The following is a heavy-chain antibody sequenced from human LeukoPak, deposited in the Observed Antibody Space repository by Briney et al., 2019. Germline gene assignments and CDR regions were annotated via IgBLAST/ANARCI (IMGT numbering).Heavy chain of an antibody. J-gene: IGHJ4*02. V-gene: IGHV1-46*01. CDR2: INPSGGST. Sequence: ASVKVSCKASGYTFTSYYMHWVRQAPGQGLEWMGIINPSGGSTNYAQKLQDRVTMTTDTSTSTAYMELRSLRSDDTAVYYCARRHYGDYWGQGTLVTVSS. CDR3: ARRHYGDY. CDR1: GYTFTSYY.